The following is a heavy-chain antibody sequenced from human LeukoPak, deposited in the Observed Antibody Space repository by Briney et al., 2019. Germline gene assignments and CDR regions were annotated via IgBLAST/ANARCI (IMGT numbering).Heavy chain of an antibody. Sequence: SETLSLTCTVSGGSISSSSYYWSWMRQPAGKGLEWIGRIYTSGSTNYNPSLKSRVTISVDTSKNQFSLKLNSVTAADTAVYYCARGKQLWLRGAFDYWGQGTLVTVSS. CDR3: ARGKQLWLRGAFDY. CDR2: IYTSGST. V-gene: IGHV4-61*02. J-gene: IGHJ4*02. CDR1: GGSISSSSYY. D-gene: IGHD5-18*01.